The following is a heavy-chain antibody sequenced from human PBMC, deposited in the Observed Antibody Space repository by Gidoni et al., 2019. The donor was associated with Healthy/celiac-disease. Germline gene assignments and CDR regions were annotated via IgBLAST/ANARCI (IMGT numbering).Heavy chain of an antibody. J-gene: IGHJ4*02. CDR1: GFTFISYG. V-gene: IGHV3-30*18. Sequence: VPLVESGGGVVQSGRSLRLSCAVSGFTFISYGMSWVRQAPGKGLEWVAGIAYDGSNKYYADSVKGRFTISRDNSKNTLYLQMNSLRAEDTAVYYCAKDLGDYYDSSGYYFPLDYWGQGTLVTVSS. CDR3: AKDLGDYYDSSGYYFPLDY. CDR2: IAYDGSNK. D-gene: IGHD3-22*01.